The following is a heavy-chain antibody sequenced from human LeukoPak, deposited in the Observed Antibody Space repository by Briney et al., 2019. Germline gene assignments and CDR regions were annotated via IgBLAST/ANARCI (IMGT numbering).Heavy chain of an antibody. CDR1: GYTLTELS. V-gene: IGHV1-24*01. D-gene: IGHD2-2*01. CDR2: FDPEDGET. J-gene: IGHJ6*03. CDR3: ATDTPYCSSTSCPRNYYYMDV. Sequence: GASVKVSCKVSGYTLTELSMHWVRQAPRKGLEWMGGFDPEDGETIYAQKFQGRVTMTEDTSTDTAYMELSSLRSEDTAVYYCATDTPYCSSTSCPRNYYYMDVWGKGTTVTVSS.